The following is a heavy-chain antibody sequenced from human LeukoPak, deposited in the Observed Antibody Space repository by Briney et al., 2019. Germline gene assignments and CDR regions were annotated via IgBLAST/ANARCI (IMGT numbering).Heavy chain of an antibody. D-gene: IGHD6-19*01. Sequence: GASVKVSCKASGYTFTSYDINWVRQATGQGLEWMGWMNPNSGNTGYAQKFQGRVTMTRSTSISTAYMELSSLRSEDTAVYYCARGPNSSGDLDYWGQGTLVTVSS. J-gene: IGHJ4*02. V-gene: IGHV1-8*01. CDR2: MNPNSGNT. CDR1: GYTFTSYD. CDR3: ARGPNSSGDLDY.